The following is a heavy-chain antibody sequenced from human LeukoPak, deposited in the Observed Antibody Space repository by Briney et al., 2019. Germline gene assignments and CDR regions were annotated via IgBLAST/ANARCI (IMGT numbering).Heavy chain of an antibody. CDR3: ARNAGLRLDY. CDR2: ISSSGNSI. Sequence: GGSLRLSCAASGFTFSDYYMNWIRQAPGKGLEWISYISSSGNSIYYADSAKGRFTISRDNAKNSLYLQMNSLRAEDTAVYYCARNAGLRLDYWGQGTLVTVSS. V-gene: IGHV3-11*04. CDR1: GFTFSDYY. J-gene: IGHJ4*02.